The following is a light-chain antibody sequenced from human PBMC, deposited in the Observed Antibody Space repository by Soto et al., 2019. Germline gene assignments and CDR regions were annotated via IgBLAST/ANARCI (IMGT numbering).Light chain of an antibody. CDR3: QQYYSTRT. V-gene: IGKV4-1*01. CDR2: WAS. J-gene: IGKJ1*01. CDR1: QSVLYSSNNKNY. Sequence: DIVMTQSPDSLAVSLGESATINCKSSQSVLYSSNNKNYLAWYQQKPGQPPKLLIYWASTRESGVPDRFSGSRSGTDFTLTISSLQAEDVAVYYCQQYYSTRTFGQGTKVEIK.